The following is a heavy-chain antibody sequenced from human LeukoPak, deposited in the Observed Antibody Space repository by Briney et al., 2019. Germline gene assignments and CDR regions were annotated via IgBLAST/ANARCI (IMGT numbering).Heavy chain of an antibody. CDR2: ISGSGGSI. Sequence: AGGSLRLSCAASGFTFSSYAMSWVRQAPGKGLEWVSAISGSGGSIYYADSVKGRFTISRDNSKNTPYLQMNSLRAEYTAVYYCAKAQAGVVPAAIAGDYWGQGTLVTVSS. V-gene: IGHV3-23*01. J-gene: IGHJ4*02. CDR3: AKAQAGVVPAAIAGDY. D-gene: IGHD2-2*02. CDR1: GFTFSSYA.